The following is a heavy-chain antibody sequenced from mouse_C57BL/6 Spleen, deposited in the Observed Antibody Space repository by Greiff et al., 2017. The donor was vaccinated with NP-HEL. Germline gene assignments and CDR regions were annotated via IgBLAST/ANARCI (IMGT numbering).Heavy chain of an antibody. D-gene: IGHD1-1*01. CDR3: ATTVVAPYYAMDY. CDR1: GFTFSSYG. V-gene: IGHV5-6*01. J-gene: IGHJ4*01. Sequence: EVKLMESGGDLVKPGGSLKLSCAASGFTFSSYGMSWVRQTPDTRLEWVATISSGGSYTYYPDSVKGRFTISRDNAKNTLYLQMSSLKSEDTAMYYCATTVVAPYYAMDYWGQGTSVTVSS. CDR2: ISSGGSYT.